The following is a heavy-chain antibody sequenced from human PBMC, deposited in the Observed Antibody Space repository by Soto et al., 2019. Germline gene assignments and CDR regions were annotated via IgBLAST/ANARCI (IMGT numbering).Heavy chain of an antibody. CDR3: ARAGEYSSSWEKDYYYYGMDV. CDR2: IIPIFGTA. V-gene: IGHV1-69*13. D-gene: IGHD6-13*01. Sequence: ASVKVSCKASGGTFSSYAISWVRQAPGQGLEWMGGIIPIFGTANYAQKFQGRVTITADESTSTAYMELSSLRSEDTAVYYCARAGEYSSSWEKDYYYYGMDVWGQGTTVTVSS. CDR1: GGTFSSYA. J-gene: IGHJ6*02.